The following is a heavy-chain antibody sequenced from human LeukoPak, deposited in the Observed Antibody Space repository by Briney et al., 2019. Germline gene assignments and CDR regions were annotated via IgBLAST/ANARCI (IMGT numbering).Heavy chain of an antibody. CDR3: ARDRAAKWFGEPGY. V-gene: IGHV3-30-3*01. J-gene: IGHJ4*02. CDR1: GFTFSSYA. CDR2: ISYDGSNK. D-gene: IGHD3-10*01. Sequence: GGSLRLSCAASGFTFSSYAMHWVRQASGKGLEWVAVISYDGSNKYYADSVKGRFTISRDNSKNTLYLQMNSLRAEDTAVYYCARDRAAKWFGEPGYWGQGTLVTVSS.